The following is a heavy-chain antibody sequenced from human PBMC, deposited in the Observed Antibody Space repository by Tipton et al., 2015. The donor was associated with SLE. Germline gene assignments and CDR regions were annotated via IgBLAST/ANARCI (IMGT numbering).Heavy chain of an antibody. CDR2: IYHSGST. J-gene: IGHJ4*02. CDR1: GGSISSGSYY. D-gene: IGHD7-27*01. CDR3: ARLPTGAY. V-gene: IGHV4-39*07. Sequence: LRLSCTVSGGSISSGSYYWSWIRQPPGKGLEWIGSIYHSGSTYYNPSLKSRVTISVDTSKNQFSLKLSSVTAADTAVYYCARLPTGAYWGQGTLVTVSS.